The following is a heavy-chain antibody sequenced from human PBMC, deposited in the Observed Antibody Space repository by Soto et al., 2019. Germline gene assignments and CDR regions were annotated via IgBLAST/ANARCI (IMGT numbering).Heavy chain of an antibody. J-gene: IGHJ4*02. Sequence: QVQLVQSGAEVKKPGSSVKVSCKASGGTFSSYTISWVRQAPGQGLEWMGRIIPILGIANYAQKFQGRVKITADKSTRTAYMELSSLRSEDPAVYYCAGATPVAATPGLVDYWGQGTLVTVSS. V-gene: IGHV1-69*02. CDR1: GGTFSSYT. D-gene: IGHD2-15*01. CDR2: IIPILGIA. CDR3: AGATPVAATPGLVDY.